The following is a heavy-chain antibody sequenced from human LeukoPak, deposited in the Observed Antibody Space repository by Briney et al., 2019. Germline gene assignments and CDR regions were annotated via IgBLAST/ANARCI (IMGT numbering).Heavy chain of an antibody. CDR3: AREPRYCSSTSCYDDAFDI. CDR2: ISTSGST. J-gene: IGHJ3*02. CDR1: GGSISSGSYY. Sequence: SETLSLTCTVSGGSISSGSYYWRWIRQPAGKGLEWIGRISTSGSTNYNPSLKSRVTISVDTSKNQFSLKLSSVTAADTAVYYCAREPRYCSSTSCYDDAFDIWGQGTMVTVSS. D-gene: IGHD2-2*01. V-gene: IGHV4-61*02.